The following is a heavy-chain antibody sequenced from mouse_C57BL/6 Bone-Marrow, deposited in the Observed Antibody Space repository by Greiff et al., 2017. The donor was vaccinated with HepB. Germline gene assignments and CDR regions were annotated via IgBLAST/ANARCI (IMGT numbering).Heavy chain of an antibody. CDR1: GYTFTDYY. CDR3: ARRSYYDYDRRYYAMDY. V-gene: IGHV1-77*01. CDR2: IGPGSGST. J-gene: IGHJ4*01. D-gene: IGHD2-4*01. Sequence: VKVVESGAELVKPGASVKISCKASGYTFTDYYINWVKQRPGQGLEWIGKIGPGSGSTYYNEKFKGKATLTADKSSSTAYMQLSSLTSEDSAVYFCARRSYYDYDRRYYAMDYWGQGTSVTVSS.